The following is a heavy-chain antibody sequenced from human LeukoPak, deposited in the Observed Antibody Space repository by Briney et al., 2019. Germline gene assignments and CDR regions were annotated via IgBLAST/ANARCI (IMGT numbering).Heavy chain of an antibody. D-gene: IGHD6-6*01. CDR3: AKPSIPARPFLTYLYYYLDV. CDR2: ISGSGVST. V-gene: IGHV3-23*01. J-gene: IGHJ6*03. CDR1: GFTYSNYA. Sequence: GGSLRLSCAASGFTYSNYAMSWVRQAPGKGLEWVSFISGSGVSTYYADSVKGQFIISRDNSKNTLYLHMSALRAADTAVYYCAKPSIPARPFLTYLYYYLDVWGEGTTVIVSS.